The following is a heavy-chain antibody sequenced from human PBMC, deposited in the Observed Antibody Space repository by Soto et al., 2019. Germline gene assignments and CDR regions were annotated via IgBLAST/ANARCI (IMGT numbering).Heavy chain of an antibody. D-gene: IGHD6-19*01. V-gene: IGHV5-10-1*01. Sequence: LGESLKISCKGSGYSFTSYWISWVRQMPGKGLEWMGRIDPSDSYTNYSPSFQGHVTISADKSISTAYLQWSSLKASDTAMYYCASPSGWTGAAHGMDVWGQGTTVTVSS. CDR2: IDPSDSYT. CDR3: ASPSGWTGAAHGMDV. CDR1: GYSFTSYW. J-gene: IGHJ6*02.